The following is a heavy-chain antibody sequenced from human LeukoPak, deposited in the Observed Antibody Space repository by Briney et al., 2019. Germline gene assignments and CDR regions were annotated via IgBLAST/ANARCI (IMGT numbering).Heavy chain of an antibody. CDR3: ARGVADNDILTGYLSDY. Sequence: GASVKVSCKASGYAFSGCEIHWVRQAPGQGLEWMGWISAYNGNTNFAQKLQGRVTMTTDTSTTTAYMELRSLRSDDTAVYYCARGVADNDILTGYLSDYWGQGTLVTVSS. V-gene: IGHV1-18*01. CDR1: GYAFSGCE. J-gene: IGHJ4*02. D-gene: IGHD3-9*01. CDR2: ISAYNGNT.